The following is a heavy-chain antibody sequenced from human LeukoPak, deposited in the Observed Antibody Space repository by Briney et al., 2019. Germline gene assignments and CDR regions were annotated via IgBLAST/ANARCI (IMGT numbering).Heavy chain of an antibody. CDR3: ARGEDDFWSGKLDY. CDR1: GGSISSYY. J-gene: IGHJ4*02. V-gene: IGHV4-4*07. D-gene: IGHD3-3*01. CDR2: IYTSGST. Sequence: PSETLSLTCTVSGGSISSYYWSWIRQPAGKGLEWIGRIYTSGSTNYNPSLKSRVTMSVNTSKNQFSLKLSSVTAADTAVYYCARGEDDFWSGKLDYWGQGTLVTVSS.